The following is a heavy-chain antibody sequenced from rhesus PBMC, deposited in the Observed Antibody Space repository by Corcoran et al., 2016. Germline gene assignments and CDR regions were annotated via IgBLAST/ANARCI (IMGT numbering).Heavy chain of an antibody. CDR3: ARDEGYYNFWTGPGYFDY. Sequence: QVQLQESGPGLVKPSETLSLTCAVSGGSISDDYYWSWIRQPPGTGLEWIGYIYGSGGGTNYNPYLKNRVTISIDTSKNQFSLKLSSVTAADTAVYYCARDEGYYNFWTGPGYFDYWGQGVLVTVSS. CDR2: IYGSGGGT. V-gene: IGHV4-106*01. CDR1: GGSISDDYY. J-gene: IGHJ4*01. D-gene: IGHD3-3*01.